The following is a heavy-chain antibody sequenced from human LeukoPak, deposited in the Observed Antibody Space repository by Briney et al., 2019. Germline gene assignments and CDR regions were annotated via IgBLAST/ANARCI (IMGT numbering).Heavy chain of an antibody. Sequence: SVKVSCKASGGTFSSYTISWVRQAPGQGLEWMGRIIPILGIANYAQKFQGRVTITADKSTSTAYMELRSLRSDDTAVYYCARVGTVVRGDYWGQGTLVTVSS. CDR2: IIPILGIA. V-gene: IGHV1-69*02. D-gene: IGHD4-23*01. CDR3: ARVGTVVRGDY. J-gene: IGHJ4*02. CDR1: GGTFSSYT.